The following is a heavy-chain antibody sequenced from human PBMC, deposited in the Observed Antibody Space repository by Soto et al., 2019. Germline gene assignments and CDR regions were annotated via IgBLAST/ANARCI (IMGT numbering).Heavy chain of an antibody. D-gene: IGHD2-15*01. CDR1: GFTFSSYE. CDR3: AKSTYCNGGSCFPQY. V-gene: IGHV3-48*03. CDR2: IGTSGKTI. Sequence: PGGSLRLSCAVSGFTFSSYEMNWVRQAPGKGLEWVSYIGTSGKTIYYADSVRGRFTISRDNAKNSLYLQMNSLRPEDTAMYYCAKSTYCNGGSCFPQYWGPGTLVT. J-gene: IGHJ4*02.